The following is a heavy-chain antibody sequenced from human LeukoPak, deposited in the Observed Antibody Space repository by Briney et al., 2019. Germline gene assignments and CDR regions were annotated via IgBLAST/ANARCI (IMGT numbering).Heavy chain of an antibody. D-gene: IGHD3-10*01. Sequence: ASVKVSCKASGYIFTGYYMHWVRQAPGQGLEWMGIINPSGGSTSYAQKFQGRVTMIRDTSTSTVYMELSSLRSEDTAVYYCARDAPLWFGESYSAFDIWGQGTMVTVSS. J-gene: IGHJ3*02. CDR1: GYIFTGYY. CDR2: INPSGGST. CDR3: ARDAPLWFGESYSAFDI. V-gene: IGHV1-46*01.